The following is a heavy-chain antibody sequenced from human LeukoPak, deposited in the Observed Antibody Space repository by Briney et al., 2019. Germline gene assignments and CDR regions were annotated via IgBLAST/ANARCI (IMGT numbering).Heavy chain of an antibody. J-gene: IGHJ4*02. D-gene: IGHD2-15*01. CDR3: ARHPFATPFDY. Sequence: PSETLSLTCTVSGDSVSGVYWSWTRQPPGKGMEWIGYVYYSGDTNYNPSLKSRVTMSLDTSKNQVSLRLSSVTAADTAVYYCARHPFATPFDYWGRGTLLTVSS. CDR1: GDSVSGVY. V-gene: IGHV4-59*08. CDR2: VYYSGDT.